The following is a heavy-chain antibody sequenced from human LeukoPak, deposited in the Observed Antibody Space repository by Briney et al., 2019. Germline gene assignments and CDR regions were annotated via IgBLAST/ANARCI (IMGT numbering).Heavy chain of an antibody. CDR3: ARDSTIFGVVIIWYFDL. J-gene: IGHJ2*01. CDR2: IYTSGST. CDR1: GGSISSGSYY. V-gene: IGHV4-61*02. D-gene: IGHD3-3*01. Sequence: PSETLSLTCTVSGGSISSGSYYWSWIRQPAGKGLEWIGRIYTSGSTNYNPSLKSRVTISVDTSKNQFSLKLSSVTAADTAVYYCARDSTIFGVVIIWYFDLWGRGTLVTVSS.